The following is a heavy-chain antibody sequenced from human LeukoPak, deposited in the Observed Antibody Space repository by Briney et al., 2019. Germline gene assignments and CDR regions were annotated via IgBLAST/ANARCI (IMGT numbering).Heavy chain of an antibody. Sequence: GGSLRLSCAASGFTFSSYAMTWVRQAPGKGLEWVSVISGSGGSTYYADSVKGRFTISRDNSKYTLYLQMNSLRAEDTAVYYCARDRYSYGRLDAFDIWGQGTMVTVSS. J-gene: IGHJ3*02. CDR2: ISGSGGST. V-gene: IGHV3-23*01. CDR3: ARDRYSYGRLDAFDI. CDR1: GFTFSSYA. D-gene: IGHD5-18*01.